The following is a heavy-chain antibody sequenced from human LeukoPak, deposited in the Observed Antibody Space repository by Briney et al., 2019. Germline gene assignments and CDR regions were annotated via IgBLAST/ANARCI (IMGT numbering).Heavy chain of an antibody. D-gene: IGHD3-16*01. CDR1: GYTFTSYD. CDR3: ARGSAHYDYVWGSYSRVAEYFQH. V-gene: IGHV1-8*01. J-gene: IGHJ1*01. Sequence: ASVTVSCKASGYTFTSYDINWVRQATGQGLEWMGWMNPNNGNTGYAHKFQGRVTMTRNTSISTAYMELSSLRSEDTAVYYCARGSAHYDYVWGSYSRVAEYFQHWGQGTLVTVSS. CDR2: MNPNNGNT.